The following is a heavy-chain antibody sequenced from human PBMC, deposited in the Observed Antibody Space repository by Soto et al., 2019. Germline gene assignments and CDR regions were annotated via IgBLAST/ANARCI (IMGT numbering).Heavy chain of an antibody. CDR3: ARGHGFDI. J-gene: IGHJ3*02. V-gene: IGHV1-8*01. CDR2: MNLNSGKT. CDR1: GYTFINYD. Sequence: QVHLVQSGTEVKKPGASVKVSCRASGYTFINYDINWVRQAPGQGLEWMGWMNLNSGKTGSAPNFEGRVTFTTNISITTVYMELTYLRSDDTAVYYCARGHGFDIWGQGTMVSVSS.